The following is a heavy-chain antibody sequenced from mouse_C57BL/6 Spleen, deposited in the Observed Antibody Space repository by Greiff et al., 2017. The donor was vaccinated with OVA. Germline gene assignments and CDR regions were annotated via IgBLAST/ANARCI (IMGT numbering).Heavy chain of an antibody. CDR1: GYTFTSYW. CDR2: IDPNSGGT. Sequence: QVQLKQPGAELVKPGASVKLSCKASGYTFTSYWMHWVKQRPGRGLEWIGRIDPNSGGTKYNEKFKSKATLTVDKPSSTAYMQLSSLTSEDSAVYYCARWPYYDYDEGHAMDYWGQGTSVTVSS. V-gene: IGHV1-72*01. CDR3: ARWPYYDYDEGHAMDY. J-gene: IGHJ4*01. D-gene: IGHD2-4*01.